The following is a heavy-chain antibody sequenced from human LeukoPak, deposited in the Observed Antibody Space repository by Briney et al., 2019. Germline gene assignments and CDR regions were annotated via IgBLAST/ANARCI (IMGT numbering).Heavy chain of an antibody. CDR3: ARTKFKDKRITMVRGVNELDY. J-gene: IGHJ4*02. V-gene: IGHV1-18*01. CDR1: GYTFTSYG. CDR2: ISAYNGNT. Sequence: ASVKVSCKASGYTFTSYGISWVRQAPGQGLEWMGWISAYNGNTNYAQELQGRVTMTTDTSTSTAYMELRSLRSDDTAVYYCARTKFKDKRITMVRGVNELDYWGQGTLVTVSS. D-gene: IGHD3-10*01.